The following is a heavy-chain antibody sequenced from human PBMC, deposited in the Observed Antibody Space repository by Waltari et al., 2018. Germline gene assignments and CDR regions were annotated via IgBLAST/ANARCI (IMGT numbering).Heavy chain of an antibody. CDR1: GYTLTELS. D-gene: IGHD2-15*01. CDR2: FDPEDGET. V-gene: IGHV1-24*01. Sequence: QVQLVQSGAEVKKPGASVKVSCKVSGYTLTELSMHWVRQAPGKGLEWMGGFDPEDGETIYAQKFQGRVTMTEDTSTDTAYMELSSLRSEDTAVYYCATDLVCSGGSCYSGVRWGQGTLVTVSS. CDR3: ATDLVCSGGSCYSGVR. J-gene: IGHJ4*02.